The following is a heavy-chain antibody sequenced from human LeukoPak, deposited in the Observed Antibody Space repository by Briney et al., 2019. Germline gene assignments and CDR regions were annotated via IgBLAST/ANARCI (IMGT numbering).Heavy chain of an antibody. CDR3: ARDSARLGEVARTSFDL. CDR2: ISSSGSTI. J-gene: IGHJ2*01. D-gene: IGHD3-10*01. Sequence: TGGSLRLSCAASGFTFSSYEMNWVRQAPGKGLEWVSYISSSGSTIYYADSVKGRFTISRDNAKNSLYLQMNSLRAEDTAVYYCARDSARLGEVARTSFDLWGRGTLVTVSS. CDR1: GFTFSSYE. V-gene: IGHV3-48*03.